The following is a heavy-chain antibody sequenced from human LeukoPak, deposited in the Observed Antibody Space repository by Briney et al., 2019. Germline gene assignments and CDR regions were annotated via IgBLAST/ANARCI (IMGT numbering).Heavy chain of an antibody. J-gene: IGHJ6*02. V-gene: IGHV1-8*01. D-gene: IGHD3-3*01. CDR3: ARGITIFGVHHYYYYGMDV. Sequence: ASVTVSFKPSGYTFTIYDINWVRQAPGQGLAWMGWMNPNSGNTGYAQKFQGRVTMTRNTSISTAYMELSSLRSEDTAVYYCARGITIFGVHHYYYYGMDVWGQGTTVTVS. CDR2: MNPNSGNT. CDR1: GYTFTIYD.